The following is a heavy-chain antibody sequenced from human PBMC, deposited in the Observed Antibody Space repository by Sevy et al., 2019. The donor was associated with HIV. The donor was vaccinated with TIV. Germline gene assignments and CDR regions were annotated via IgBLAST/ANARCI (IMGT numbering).Heavy chain of an antibody. CDR2: ISNSGDTI. J-gene: IGHJ5*02. V-gene: IGHV3-48*03. CDR3: APGSLS. D-gene: IGHD6-19*01. CDR1: GFTFSDYQ. Sequence: GGSLRLSCAASGFTFSDYQMNWVRQAPGNWLEWVSYISNSGDTIYYADSGEGRFTISRDNAKNSLYLQMSSLGVEDTAIYYCAPGSLSWGQGTLVTVSS.